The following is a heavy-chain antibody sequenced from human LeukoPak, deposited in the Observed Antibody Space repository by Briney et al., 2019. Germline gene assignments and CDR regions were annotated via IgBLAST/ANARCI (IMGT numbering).Heavy chain of an antibody. D-gene: IGHD4-23*01. V-gene: IGHV1-2*02. Sequence: GSVKVSCKASGYTFTGYYMHWVRQAPGQGLEWMGWINPNSGGTNYAQKFQGRVTMTRDTSISTAYMELSRLRSDDTAVYYCARLTVVTPGVDYWGQGTLVTVSS. CDR3: ARLTVVTPGVDY. CDR2: INPNSGGT. CDR1: GYTFTGYY. J-gene: IGHJ4*02.